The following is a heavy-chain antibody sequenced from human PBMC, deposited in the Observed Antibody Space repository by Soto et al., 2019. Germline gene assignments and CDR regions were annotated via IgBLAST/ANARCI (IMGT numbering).Heavy chain of an antibody. J-gene: IGHJ4*02. CDR1: GIAFSTSW. CDR3: ARGPSGWYGYDY. D-gene: IGHD6-19*01. CDR2: INSDGRTT. V-gene: IGHV3-74*01. Sequence: PGGSWRPSFGASGIAFSTSWSHGGRRAPGKGLVWVSRINSDGRTTNHADSVKGRFTISRDNAKNTLYLQMNRLRAEDTAVYYCARGPSGWYGYDYWGQGTLVTVSS.